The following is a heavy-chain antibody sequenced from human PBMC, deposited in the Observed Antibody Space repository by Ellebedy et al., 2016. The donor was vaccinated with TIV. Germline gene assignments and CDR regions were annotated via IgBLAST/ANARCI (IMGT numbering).Heavy chain of an antibody. CDR1: GGSISSYY. Sequence: SENLSLTXTVSGGSISSYYWSWIRQPAGKGLEWIGRIYTSGSTNYNPSLKSRVTMSVDTSKNQYTLKLSSVPAADTAVYYCASGPIAAAGTKAGFDPWGQGTLVTVSS. D-gene: IGHD6-13*01. V-gene: IGHV4-4*07. CDR2: IYTSGST. J-gene: IGHJ5*02. CDR3: ASGPIAAAGTKAGFDP.